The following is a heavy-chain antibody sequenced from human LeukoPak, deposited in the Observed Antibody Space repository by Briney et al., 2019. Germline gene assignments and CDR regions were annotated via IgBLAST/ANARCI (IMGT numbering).Heavy chain of an antibody. CDR1: GFTFSSYA. CDR3: ARSGQVTTHAFDI. V-gene: IGHV3-23*01. CDR2: TSGSGGST. D-gene: IGHD4-17*01. Sequence: GGSLRLSCAASGFTFSSYAMSWVRQAPGKGLEWVSATSGSGGSTYYADSVKGRFTISRDNSKNTLYLQMNSLRAEDTAVYYCARSGQVTTHAFDIWGQGTMVTVSS. J-gene: IGHJ3*02.